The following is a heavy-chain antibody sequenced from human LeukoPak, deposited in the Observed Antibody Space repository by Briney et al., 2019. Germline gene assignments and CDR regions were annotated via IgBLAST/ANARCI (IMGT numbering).Heavy chain of an antibody. CDR3: ARDRYCTTTRCSDY. J-gene: IGHJ4*02. CDR2: ISTDGSST. V-gene: IGHV3-74*03. Sequence: GGSLKLSCAASGFTFSNYWMHWVRQAPGKGLVWVSRISTDGSSTTYADSVKGRFTISRDNAKNTLYLEMNSLRAEDTAVYYCARDRYCTTTRCSDYWGQGTLVTVSS. CDR1: GFTFSNYW. D-gene: IGHD2-2*01.